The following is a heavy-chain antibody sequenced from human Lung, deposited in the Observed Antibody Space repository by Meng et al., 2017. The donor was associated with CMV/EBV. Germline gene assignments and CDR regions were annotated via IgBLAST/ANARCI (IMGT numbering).Heavy chain of an antibody. CDR3: AGGGCWLGHYSWFDP. Sequence: SVKVSCKASGGPFSNYAVSWVRQAPGQGLEWMGGIIPMLEITNYAQKFQGRVTITAVKSTGTAFMELSSLRSDDTAVYYCAGGGCWLGHYSWFDPWGQGTLVTFSS. CDR2: IIPMLEIT. D-gene: IGHD3-3*01. J-gene: IGHJ5*02. CDR1: GGPFSNYA. V-gene: IGHV1-69*10.